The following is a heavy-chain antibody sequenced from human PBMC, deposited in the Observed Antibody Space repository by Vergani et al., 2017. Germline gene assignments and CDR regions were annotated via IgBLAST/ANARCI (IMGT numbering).Heavy chain of an antibody. CDR1: GYTFTNYY. V-gene: IGHV1-46*01. Sequence: QVQLVQSGAEVKKPGASVKVSCKASGYTFTNYYIHWVRQAPGQGLEWMGIINPSGGSTSYAQKFQGRVTMTRDTSTSTVYMELSSLRAEEPAVYYCARGNIVVVPAAMGYYYYYMDVWGKGTTVTVSS. D-gene: IGHD2-2*01. J-gene: IGHJ6*03. CDR2: INPSGGST. CDR3: ARGNIVVVPAAMGYYYYYMDV.